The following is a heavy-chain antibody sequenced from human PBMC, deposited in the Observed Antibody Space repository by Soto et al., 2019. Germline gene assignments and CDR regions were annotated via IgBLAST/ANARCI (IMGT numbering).Heavy chain of an antibody. Sequence: PSETLSLTCTVSGGTISSYYWSWIRQPPGKGLEWIGYIYYSGSTNYNPSLKSRVTISVDTSKNQFSLKLSSVTAADTAVYYCASVKLRKQMDFDYWGQGTLVTVSS. D-gene: IGHD6-13*01. CDR3: ASVKLRKQMDFDY. J-gene: IGHJ4*02. CDR1: GGTISSYY. CDR2: IYYSGST. V-gene: IGHV4-59*01.